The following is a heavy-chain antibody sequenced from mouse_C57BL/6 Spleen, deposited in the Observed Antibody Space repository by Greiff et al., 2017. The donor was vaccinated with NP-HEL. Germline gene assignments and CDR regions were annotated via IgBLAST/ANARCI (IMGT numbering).Heavy chain of an antibody. CDR2: ISDGGSYT. J-gene: IGHJ3*01. Sequence: EVQRVESGGGLVKPGGSLKLSCAASGFTFSSYAMSWVRQTPEKRLEWVATISDGGSYTYYPDNVTGRFTISRDNAKNNLYRQMSHLKSEDTAMYYCAREGTYYYGSSYWFAYWGQGTLVTVSA. CDR1: GFTFSSYA. V-gene: IGHV5-4*01. D-gene: IGHD1-1*01. CDR3: AREGTYYYGSSYWFAY.